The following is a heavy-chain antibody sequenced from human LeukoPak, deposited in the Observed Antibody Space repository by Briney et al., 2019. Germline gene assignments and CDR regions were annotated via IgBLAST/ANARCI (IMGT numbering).Heavy chain of an antibody. CDR3: ARWGDCGGDCYSPLDY. J-gene: IGHJ4*02. V-gene: IGHV3-21*01. CDR1: GFTFSSYS. D-gene: IGHD2-21*02. CDR2: ISSSSSYI. Sequence: GGSLRLSCAASGFTFSSYSMNWVRQAPGKGLEWVSSISSSSSYIYYADSVKGRFTISRDNAKNSLYLQMNSLRAEDTAVYYCARWGDCGGDCYSPLDYWGQGTLVTVSS.